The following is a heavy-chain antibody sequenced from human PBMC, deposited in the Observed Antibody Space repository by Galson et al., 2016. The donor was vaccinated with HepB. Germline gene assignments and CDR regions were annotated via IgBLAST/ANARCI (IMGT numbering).Heavy chain of an antibody. Sequence: SLRLSCAASGFTFSSYAMHWVRQAPGKGLEWVALIWYDGSNKYYADSVKGRCTISRDDSKNTLYLQMNSLRAEDTAVYYCARDGNPGGYFDYWGQGTLVTVSS. D-gene: IGHD1-1*01. CDR1: GFTFSSYA. CDR3: ARDGNPGGYFDY. CDR2: IWYDGSNK. J-gene: IGHJ4*02. V-gene: IGHV3-33*01.